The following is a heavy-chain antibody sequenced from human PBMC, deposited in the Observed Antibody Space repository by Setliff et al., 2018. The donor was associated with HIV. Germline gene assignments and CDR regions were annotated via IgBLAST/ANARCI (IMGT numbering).Heavy chain of an antibody. V-gene: IGHV4-39*07. J-gene: IGHJ4*02. CDR2: IYYSGTT. CDR3: ARVRLTMIMMVDYFDQ. Sequence: SETLSLTCTVSGGSIRSRDNYWGWIRQPPGKGLEWIGHIYYSGTTYYNPSLKSRVSISVDASKNQFSLKLSSVTAADTAVYYCARVRLTMIMMVDYFDQWGQGTLVTVSS. CDR1: GGSIRSRDNY. D-gene: IGHD3-22*01.